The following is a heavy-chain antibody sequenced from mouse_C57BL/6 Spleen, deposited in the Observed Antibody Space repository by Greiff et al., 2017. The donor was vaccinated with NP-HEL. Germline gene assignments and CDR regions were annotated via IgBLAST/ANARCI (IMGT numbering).Heavy chain of an antibody. CDR2: ILPGSGST. V-gene: IGHV1-9*01. D-gene: IGHD1-1*01. J-gene: IGHJ4*01. Sequence: QVQLQQSGAELMKPGASVKLSCKATGYTFTGYWIEWVQQRPGHGLEWIGEILPGSGSTNYNETFKGKATFTAATSSNTAYMQLSSLTTEDSAIYYCARVPTGSSDGYYAMDYWGQGTSVTVSS. CDR3: ARVPTGSSDGYYAMDY. CDR1: GYTFTGYW.